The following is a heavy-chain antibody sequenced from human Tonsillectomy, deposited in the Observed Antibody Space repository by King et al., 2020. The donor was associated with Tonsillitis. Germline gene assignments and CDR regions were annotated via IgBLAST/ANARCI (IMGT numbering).Heavy chain of an antibody. J-gene: IGHJ3*02. V-gene: IGHV4-39*01. CDR2: IYYGGTT. CDR1: GGSISSSTYY. Sequence: QLQESGPGLVKPSETLSLTCTVSGGSISSSTYYWGWIRQPPGKGLEWIGSIYYGGTTFHNPSLKSRVTISVDTSKNQFSLKLSSVTAADTSVYYFARQSPETTSAAFDMWGQGTMVTVSS. CDR3: ARQSPETTSAAFDM. D-gene: IGHD1-14*01.